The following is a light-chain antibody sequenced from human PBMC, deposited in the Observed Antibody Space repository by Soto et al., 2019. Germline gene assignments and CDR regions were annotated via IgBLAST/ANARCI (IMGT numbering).Light chain of an antibody. CDR2: GAS. V-gene: IGKV3-15*01. CDR3: QQYNNWSPQT. J-gene: IGKJ1*01. Sequence: EIVMTQSPATLSVSPGERATLSCRASQSVSSNLAWYQQKPGQAPRLLIYGASTRATGIPARFSGSGSGTEFTLHISSLQSEDFAVYYCQQYNNWSPQTFGQGTKVEIK. CDR1: QSVSSN.